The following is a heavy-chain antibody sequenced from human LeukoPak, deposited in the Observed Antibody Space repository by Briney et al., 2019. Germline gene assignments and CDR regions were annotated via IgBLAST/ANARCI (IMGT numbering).Heavy chain of an antibody. J-gene: IGHJ4*02. CDR2: INPNSGGT. CDR3: ASLQVGSIVAGTTDY. CDR1: GYTFTGYH. Sequence: GASVKVSCKASGYTFTGYHMHWVRQAPGQGLEWMGWINPNSGGTNYAQKFQGRVTMTRDTSISTAYMELSRLRSDDTAVYYCASLQVGSIVAGTTDYWGQGTLVTVSS. V-gene: IGHV1-2*02. D-gene: IGHD6-19*01.